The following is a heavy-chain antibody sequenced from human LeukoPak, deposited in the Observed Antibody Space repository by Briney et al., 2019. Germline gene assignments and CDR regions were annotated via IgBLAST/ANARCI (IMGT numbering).Heavy chain of an antibody. Sequence: GGSLRLSCAASGFTFSSYSMNWVRQSPGKGLEWVSAINSGGTYIKYGDSVKGRFTISRDNAKNSLYLQMNSLRAEDTAVYYCAREASSVVVTAANSVDYWGQGTLVTVS. D-gene: IGHD2-2*01. V-gene: IGHV3-21*01. CDR2: INSGGTYI. J-gene: IGHJ4*02. CDR1: GFTFSSYS. CDR3: AREASSVVVTAANSVDY.